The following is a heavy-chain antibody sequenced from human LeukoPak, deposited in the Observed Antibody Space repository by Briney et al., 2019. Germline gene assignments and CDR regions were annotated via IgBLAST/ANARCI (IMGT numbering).Heavy chain of an antibody. CDR1: GGSISSYY. CDR3: ARHGEYSSGWPYYFDY. Sequence: TTSETLSPTCTVSGGSISSYYWSWIRQPPGKGLEWIGYIYYSGSTNYNPSLKSRVTISVDTSKNQFSLKLSSVTAADTAVYYCARHGEYSSGWPYYFDYWGQGTLVTVSS. CDR2: IYYSGST. V-gene: IGHV4-59*08. J-gene: IGHJ4*02. D-gene: IGHD6-19*01.